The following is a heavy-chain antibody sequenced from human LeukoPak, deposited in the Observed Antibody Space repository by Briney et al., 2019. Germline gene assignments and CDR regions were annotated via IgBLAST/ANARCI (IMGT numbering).Heavy chain of an antibody. V-gene: IGHV1-18*01. Sequence: ASVKVSCKASGYTFTSYGISWVRQAPGQGLEWMGWISAYNGNTNYAQKLQGRVTMTTDTFTSTAYMELRSLRSDGTAVYYCARSGYCSSTSCPNWFDPWGQGTLVTVSS. CDR3: ARSGYCSSTSCPNWFDP. J-gene: IGHJ5*02. D-gene: IGHD2-2*01. CDR1: GYTFTSYG. CDR2: ISAYNGNT.